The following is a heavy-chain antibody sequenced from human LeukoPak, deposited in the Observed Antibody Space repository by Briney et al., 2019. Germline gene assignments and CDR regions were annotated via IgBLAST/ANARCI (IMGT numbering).Heavy chain of an antibody. CDR1: GYTFTSYG. CDR2: ISAYNGNT. D-gene: IGHD1-1*01. Sequence: ASVKVSCKASGYTFTSYGISWVRQAPGQGLEWMGWISAYNGNTNYAQKLQGRVTMTTDTSTSTAYMELRSLRSDDTAVYYCARDRYHNYNWNVDAFDIWGQGTMVTVSS. V-gene: IGHV1-18*01. CDR3: ARDRYHNYNWNVDAFDI. J-gene: IGHJ3*02.